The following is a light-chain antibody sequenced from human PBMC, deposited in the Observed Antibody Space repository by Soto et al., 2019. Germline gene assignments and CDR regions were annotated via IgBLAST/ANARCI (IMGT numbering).Light chain of an antibody. CDR1: QSVLYSSNNKNY. CDR2: WAS. CDR3: QQYYSTPLA. Sequence: DIVMTQSPDSLAVSLGERATINCKSSQSVLYSSNNKNYLAWYQQKPRQPPKLLIYWASTRESGVPDRFSGSGSGTDFTLTISSRQAEDGAVYYCQQYYSTPLAFGQGTKVYIK. V-gene: IGKV4-1*01. J-gene: IGKJ1*01.